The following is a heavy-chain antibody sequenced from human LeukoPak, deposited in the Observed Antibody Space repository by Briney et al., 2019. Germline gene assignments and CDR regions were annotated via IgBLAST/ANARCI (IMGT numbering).Heavy chain of an antibody. CDR3: ARGTTIFGVVIIRFDP. CDR1: GYTFTGYY. CDR2: INPNSGGT. V-gene: IGHV1-2*02. D-gene: IGHD3-3*01. Sequence: ASVKVSCKASGYTFTGYYMHWVRQAPGQGLEWMRWINPNSGGTNYAQKFQGRVTMTRDTSISTAYMELSRLRSDDTAVYYCARGTTIFGVVIIRFDPWGQGTLVTVSS. J-gene: IGHJ5*02.